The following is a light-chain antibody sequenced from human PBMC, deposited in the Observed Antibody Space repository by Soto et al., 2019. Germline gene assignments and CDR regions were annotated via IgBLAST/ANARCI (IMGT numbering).Light chain of an antibody. V-gene: IGKV1-27*01. CDR1: QDITHF. CDR2: GAS. J-gene: IGKJ1*01. CDR3: QTYSSALWT. Sequence: DIQMTQSPSSLSASVGDRVTFSCRASQDITHFLAWYQQKPGKVPKLLIYGASTLQSGVQSRFSGSGSGIDFTLTITSLQPEDVVTYFCQTYSSALWTFGQGTRVEIK.